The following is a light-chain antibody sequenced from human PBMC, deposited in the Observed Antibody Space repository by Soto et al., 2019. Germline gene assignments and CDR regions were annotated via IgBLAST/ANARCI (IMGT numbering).Light chain of an antibody. V-gene: IGLV2-11*01. Sequence: QSALTQPRSVSGSPGQSVTISCTGTSSDVGDYNYVSWYQQYPGKAPKLVIYDVSKRPSGVPDRFSGSKSGNTASLTISGLQAEDEADYYGCSFAGSYTFWVFGGGTKHTVL. CDR3: CSFAGSYTFWV. CDR1: SSDVGDYNY. J-gene: IGLJ3*02. CDR2: DVS.